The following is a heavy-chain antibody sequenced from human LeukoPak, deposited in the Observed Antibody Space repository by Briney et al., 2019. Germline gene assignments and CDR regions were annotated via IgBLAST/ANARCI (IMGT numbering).Heavy chain of an antibody. CDR1: GGSFSGYY. V-gene: IGHV4-34*01. D-gene: IGHD6-13*01. Sequence: PSETLSLTCAVYGGSFSGYYWSWIRQPPGKGLEWIGEINHSGSTNYNPSLKSRVTISVDTSKNQFSLKLSSVTAADTAVYYCARFPTAAGTPNWFDPWGQGTLVTVSS. CDR2: INHSGST. CDR3: ARFPTAAGTPNWFDP. J-gene: IGHJ5*02.